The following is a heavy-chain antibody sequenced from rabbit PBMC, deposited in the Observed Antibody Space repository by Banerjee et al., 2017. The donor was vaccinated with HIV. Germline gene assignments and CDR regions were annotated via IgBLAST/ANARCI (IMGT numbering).Heavy chain of an antibody. CDR2: IYTGSGGDT. D-gene: IGHD4-2*01. J-gene: IGHJ4*01. Sequence: QEQLVEYGGDLVQPEGSLTLTCTASGFSFSSGYYMCWVRQAPGKGLEWIACIYTGSGGDTYYASWAKGRFTISKTSSTTVTLQMTSLTAVDTATYFCAREGFGRIWDFNLWGQGTLVTVS. CDR1: GFSFSSGYY. V-gene: IGHV1S45*01. CDR3: AREGFGRIWDFNL.